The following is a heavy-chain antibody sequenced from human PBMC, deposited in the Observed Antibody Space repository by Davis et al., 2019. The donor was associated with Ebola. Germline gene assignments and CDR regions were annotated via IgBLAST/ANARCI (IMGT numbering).Heavy chain of an antibody. J-gene: IGHJ3*02. CDR2: IYPDDSDT. Sequence: GESLKISCKGSGYRFTSYWIGWVRQMPGKGLEWMGIIYPDDSDTRYSPSFQGQVTISADESISTAYLQWSSLKASDTAIYYCARRLVTADDAFDIWGQGTMVTVSS. CDR3: ARRLVTADDAFDI. D-gene: IGHD2-21*02. V-gene: IGHV5-51*01. CDR1: GYRFTSYW.